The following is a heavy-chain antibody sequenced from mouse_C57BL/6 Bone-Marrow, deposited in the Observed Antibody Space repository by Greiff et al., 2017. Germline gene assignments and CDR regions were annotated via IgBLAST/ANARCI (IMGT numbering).Heavy chain of an antibody. CDR3: ARSGLRYYYGSSS. Sequence: VQLQQSGAELARPGASVKLSCKASGYTFTSYGISWVKQRTGQGLEWIGEIYPRSGNTYYKEKFKGKATLTADKSSSTAYMELRSLTSEDSAVDFCARSGLRYYYGSSSWGQGTTLTVSS. CDR2: IYPRSGNT. D-gene: IGHD1-1*01. J-gene: IGHJ2*01. V-gene: IGHV1-81*01. CDR1: GYTFTSYG.